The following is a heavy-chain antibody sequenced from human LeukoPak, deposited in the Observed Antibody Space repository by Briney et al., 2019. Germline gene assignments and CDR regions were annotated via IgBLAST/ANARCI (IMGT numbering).Heavy chain of an antibody. CDR3: ARIYSGTYYGMVV. CDR1: GGSISSQY. V-gene: IGHV4-59*11. CDR2: IFYSGST. Sequence: PSETLSLTCTVSGGSISSQYWSWIPQAPGKGLEWIGYIFYSGSTNYNPSLKSRVTISVDTSKNQFSLRLSSVTSADTAVYYCARIYSGTYYGMVVWGQGTTVAASS. J-gene: IGHJ6*02. D-gene: IGHD1-26*01.